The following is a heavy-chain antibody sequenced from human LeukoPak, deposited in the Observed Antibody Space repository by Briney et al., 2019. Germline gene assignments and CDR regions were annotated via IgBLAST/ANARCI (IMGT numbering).Heavy chain of an antibody. CDR2: ISAYNGNT. D-gene: IGHD3-22*01. Sequence: ASVKGSCKASGYTFTSDGISWVRQAPAQRLEWMGWISAYNGNTNYAQKLQGRVTMTTDTSTSTAYMELRSLRSDDTAVYYCARDYYDSSGYDYWGQGTLVTVSS. CDR1: GYTFTSDG. J-gene: IGHJ4*02. CDR3: ARDYYDSSGYDY. V-gene: IGHV1-18*01.